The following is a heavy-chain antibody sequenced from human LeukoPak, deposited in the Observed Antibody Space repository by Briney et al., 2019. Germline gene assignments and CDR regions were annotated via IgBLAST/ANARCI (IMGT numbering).Heavy chain of an antibody. D-gene: IGHD3-16*01. CDR3: AKTGGTFSYYFDY. Sequence: GGSLRLSCAASGFTFDTYALSWVRRAPGKGLEWVSAISGSGTNTYYADSVKGRFTISRDNSKNTLYLQMNSLRAEDTAVYYCAKTGGTFSYYFDYWGQGTLVTVSS. CDR1: GFTFDTYA. CDR2: ISGSGTNT. V-gene: IGHV3-23*01. J-gene: IGHJ4*02.